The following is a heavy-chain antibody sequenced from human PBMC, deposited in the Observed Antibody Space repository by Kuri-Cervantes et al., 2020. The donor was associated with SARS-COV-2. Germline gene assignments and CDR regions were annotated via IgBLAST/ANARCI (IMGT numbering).Heavy chain of an antibody. CDR1: GFSLSASGVG. V-gene: IGHV2-5*02. Sequence: SGPTLVKPTQTLTLTCTFSGFSLSASGVGVGWIRQPPGKALEWLAVIYWDDDKRYSPSLKSRLTITKDTSKNQVVLTMTNMDPVDTATYYCAHRGLYCSGGSCYAPHNWFDPWGQGTLVTVSS. J-gene: IGHJ5*02. D-gene: IGHD2-15*01. CDR2: IYWDDDK. CDR3: AHRGLYCSGGSCYAPHNWFDP.